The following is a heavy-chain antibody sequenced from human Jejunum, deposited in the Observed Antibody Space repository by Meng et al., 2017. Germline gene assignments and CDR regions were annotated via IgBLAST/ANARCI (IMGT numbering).Heavy chain of an antibody. Sequence: GESLKISCTASISTFTIGWLTWVRQAPGKGLEWVGRIKSKSSGGTTDYAAPVRGRFTILRDDSTTTLYLQMDSLKTEDTGVYYCAAVRDPTSWSLDFWGQGTLVTVSS. J-gene: IGHJ4*02. V-gene: IGHV3-15*01. CDR2: IKSKSSGGTT. D-gene: IGHD2-2*01. CDR1: ISTFTIGW. CDR3: AAVRDPTSWSLDF.